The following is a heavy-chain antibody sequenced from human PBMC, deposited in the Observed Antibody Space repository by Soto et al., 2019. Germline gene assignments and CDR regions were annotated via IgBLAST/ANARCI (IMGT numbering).Heavy chain of an antibody. CDR3: ARGVTMVRGVIHTPYFDY. CDR2: IYYSGST. D-gene: IGHD3-10*01. V-gene: IGHV4-31*03. Sequence: QVQLQESGPGLVKPSQTLSLTCTVSGGSISSGGYYWSWIRQHPGKGLEWIGYIYYSGSTYYNPPLKSRVTISVXTPXXQXSLKLSSVTAADTAVYYCARGVTMVRGVIHTPYFDYWGQGTLVTVSS. J-gene: IGHJ4*02. CDR1: GGSISSGGYY.